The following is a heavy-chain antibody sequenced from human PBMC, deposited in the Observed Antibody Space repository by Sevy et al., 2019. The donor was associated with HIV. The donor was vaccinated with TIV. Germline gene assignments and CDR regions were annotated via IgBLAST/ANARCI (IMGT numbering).Heavy chain of an antibody. CDR1: GGSISSGDYY. CDR3: AREGAFSGGSCYDY. CDR2: IYYSGST. Sequence: SETLSLTCTVSGGSISSGDYYWSWIRQPPGKGLEWIGYIYYSGSTYYNPSLKSRVTISVDTSKNQFSLQLSSVTAADTAVYYCAREGAFSGGSCYDYWGQGTLVTVSS. J-gene: IGHJ4*02. D-gene: IGHD2-15*01. V-gene: IGHV4-30-4*01.